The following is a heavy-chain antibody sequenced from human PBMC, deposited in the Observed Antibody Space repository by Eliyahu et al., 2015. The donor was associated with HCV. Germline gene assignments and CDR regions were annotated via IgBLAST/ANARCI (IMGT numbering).Heavy chain of an antibody. CDR2: ISSSGNFI. J-gene: IGHJ3*01. CDR1: GLTFSDYT. V-gene: IGHV3-48*01. Sequence: EVQLMESGGALVQPGGSLRLSCAASGLTFSDYTMNWVRQAPEKGLGWISNISSSGNFIYYVDSVKGRFIISRDNAKNSLYLEMNSLRVEDTAVYYCARSLLGSSGALDVWGQGTMVTVSS. CDR3: ARSLLGSSGALDV. D-gene: IGHD3-22*01.